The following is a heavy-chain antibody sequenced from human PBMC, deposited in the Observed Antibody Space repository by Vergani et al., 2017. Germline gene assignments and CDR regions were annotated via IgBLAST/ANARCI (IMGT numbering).Heavy chain of an antibody. D-gene: IGHD4-11*01. V-gene: IGHV4-34*01. CDR1: GGSFTSYH. J-gene: IGHJ6*03. CDR3: ARVNTETNGHLYYYYYMDV. CDR2: IDHTGRP. Sequence: QVQLQQWGGGLLKPSETLSLTCVVNGGSFTSYHWTWLRQSPGEGLEWVGDIDHTGRPDYNPSLKSRLTMSVDKSRNQFSLTRNSVTATDTAIYFCARVNTETNGHLYYYYYMDVWGQGTAVTVS.